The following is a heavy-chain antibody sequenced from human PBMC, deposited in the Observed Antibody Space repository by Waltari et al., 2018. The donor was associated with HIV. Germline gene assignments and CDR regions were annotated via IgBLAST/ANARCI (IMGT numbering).Heavy chain of an antibody. Sequence: EVQLVESGGGLVQPGRSLRLSCTASGFTFGVYAMSWVRQAPGRWLEWVGFTRSKTYGGTTEYAASVKGRFTISRDDSKSIAYLQMNSLKSEDTAVYYCSRVGAAAAVTLDYWGQGTLVTVSS. J-gene: IGHJ4*02. D-gene: IGHD6-13*01. CDR3: SRVGAAAAVTLDY. V-gene: IGHV3-49*04. CDR2: TRSKTYGGTT. CDR1: GFTFGVYA.